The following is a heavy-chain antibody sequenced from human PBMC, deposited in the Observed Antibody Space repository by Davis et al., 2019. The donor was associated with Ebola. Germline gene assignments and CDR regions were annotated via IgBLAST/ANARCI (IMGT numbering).Heavy chain of an antibody. Sequence: GGSLRLSCAASGFTFNSYAMSWVRQAPGKGLEWVSAITGTGGTTYYADSVRGRFTIYRDNSKDTVYLQMNSLRAEDTAVYYCAREPAIFGVVSVQYFDYWGQGTLVTVSS. CDR3: AREPAIFGVVSVQYFDY. J-gene: IGHJ4*02. V-gene: IGHV3-23*01. CDR2: ITGTGGTT. D-gene: IGHD3-3*01. CDR1: GFTFNSYA.